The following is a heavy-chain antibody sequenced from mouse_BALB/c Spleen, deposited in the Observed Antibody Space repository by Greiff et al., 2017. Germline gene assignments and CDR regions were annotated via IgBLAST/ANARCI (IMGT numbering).Heavy chain of an antibody. D-gene: IGHD1-1*01. CDR1: GFSLTSYG. CDR3: ARDEGITTGPFAY. J-gene: IGHJ3*01. V-gene: IGHV2-9*02. Sequence: VQVVESGPGLVAPSQSLSITCTVSGFSLTSYGVHWVRQPPGKGLEWLGVIWAGGSTNYNSALMSRLSISKDNSKSQVFLKMNSLQTDDTAMYYCARDEGITTGPFAYWGQGTLVTVSA. CDR2: IWAGGST.